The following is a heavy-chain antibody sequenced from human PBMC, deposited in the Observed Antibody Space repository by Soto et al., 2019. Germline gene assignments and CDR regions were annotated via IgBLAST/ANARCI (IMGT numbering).Heavy chain of an antibody. CDR3: AADPIAVAGTQWFDP. D-gene: IGHD6-19*01. J-gene: IGHJ5*02. Sequence: QMQLVQSGPEVKKPGTSVKVSCKASGFTFTSSAMQWVRQARGQRLEWIGWIVVGSGNTNYAQKFQERVTITRDMSTSTAYLELSSLRSEDTAVYYCAADPIAVAGTQWFDPWGQGTLVTVSS. CDR2: IVVGSGNT. V-gene: IGHV1-58*02. CDR1: GFTFTSSA.